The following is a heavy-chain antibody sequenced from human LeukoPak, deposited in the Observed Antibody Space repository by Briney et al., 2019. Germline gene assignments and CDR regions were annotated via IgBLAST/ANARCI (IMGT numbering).Heavy chain of an antibody. Sequence: GASVKVSCKVVAYDFTGYYIHWVRQAPGQGPEWMGRLNPNTGHAVYGFKFQGRVTITRDTSSNTAYMEVTRLTSDDTALYYCAKDRDGADRIVLWGQGTLVTVSS. CDR3: AKDRDGADRIVL. CDR1: AYDFTGYY. CDR2: LNPNTGHA. D-gene: IGHD5-24*01. V-gene: IGHV1-2*06. J-gene: IGHJ4*02.